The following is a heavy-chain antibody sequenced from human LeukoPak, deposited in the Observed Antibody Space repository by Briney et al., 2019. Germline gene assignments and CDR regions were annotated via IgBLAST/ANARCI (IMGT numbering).Heavy chain of an antibody. V-gene: IGHV3-53*01. CDR2: IYSGGST. CDR1: GFTVSSNY. Sequence: PGGSLRLSCAASGFTVSSNYMSWVRQAPGKGLEWVSVIYSGGSTYYADSVKGRFTISRDNSKNTLYLQMNSLRAEDTAVYYCARDPNQLWFYFDYWGRGTLVTVSS. CDR3: ARDPNQLWFYFDY. J-gene: IGHJ4*02. D-gene: IGHD5-18*01.